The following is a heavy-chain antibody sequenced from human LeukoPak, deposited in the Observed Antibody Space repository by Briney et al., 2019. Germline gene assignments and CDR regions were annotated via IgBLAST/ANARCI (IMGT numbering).Heavy chain of an antibody. CDR1: GFPFSSFA. D-gene: IGHD3/OR15-3a*01. Sequence: GGSLRLSCAASGFPFSSFAMHWVRQAPGKGLEGVALISYAASIQYYADSVKARFTISRDSPKTTLHLQMNSLRPEDTAVYYCARERTGFYAEYWGQGTLVTVSS. CDR3: ARERTGFYAEY. V-gene: IGHV3-30*04. J-gene: IGHJ1*01. CDR2: ISYAASIQ.